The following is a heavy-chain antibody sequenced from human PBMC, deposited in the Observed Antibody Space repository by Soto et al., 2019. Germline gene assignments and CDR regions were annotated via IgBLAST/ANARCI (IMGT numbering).Heavy chain of an antibody. V-gene: IGHV1-2*02. Sequence: ASVKVSCKASGYTFTGYYMHWVRQAPGQGLEWMGWINPNSGGTDYAQKFQGSVTMTRDTSISTAYMELSSLRSEDTAVYYCAREHYGNSAWFDPWGQGTLVTVSS. CDR1: GYTFTGYY. CDR3: AREHYGNSAWFDP. J-gene: IGHJ5*02. CDR2: INPNSGGT. D-gene: IGHD3-10*01.